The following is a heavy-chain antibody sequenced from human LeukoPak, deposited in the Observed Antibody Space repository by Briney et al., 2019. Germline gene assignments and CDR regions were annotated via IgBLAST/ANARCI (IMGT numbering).Heavy chain of an antibody. CDR3: ARDDILGAAPDY. J-gene: IGHJ4*02. CDR1: GYTFTSYG. Sequence: ASVKVSCKASGYTFTSYGVTWVRQAAGQGLEWMGWISAYNGNTNYAQKLQGGVTMTTDTSTSTAYMELGSLRSDDTAVYYCARDDILGAAPDYWGQGTRVTVSS. D-gene: IGHD1-26*01. V-gene: IGHV1-18*01. CDR2: ISAYNGNT.